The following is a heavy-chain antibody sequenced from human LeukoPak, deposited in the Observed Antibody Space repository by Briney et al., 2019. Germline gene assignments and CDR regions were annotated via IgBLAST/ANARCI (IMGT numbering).Heavy chain of an antibody. CDR3: ARGVKRPVTTGYYYYGMDV. V-gene: IGHV4-34*01. Sequence: SETLSLTCAVYGGSLSGYYWSWTRQPPGKGLEWIGEINHSGSTNYNPSLKSRVTISVDTSKNQFSLKLSSVTAADTAVYYCARGVKRPVTTGYYYYGMDVWGQGTTVTVSS. D-gene: IGHD4-17*01. CDR2: INHSGST. CDR1: GGSLSGYY. J-gene: IGHJ6*02.